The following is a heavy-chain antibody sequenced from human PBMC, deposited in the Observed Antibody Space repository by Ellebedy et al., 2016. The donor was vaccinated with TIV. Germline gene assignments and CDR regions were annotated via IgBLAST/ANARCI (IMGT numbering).Heavy chain of an antibody. D-gene: IGHD6-19*01. V-gene: IGHV3-23*01. CDR2: ISGGGGST. J-gene: IGHJ4*02. CDR1: GFTFSSFA. CDR3: ARLAVAPPY. Sequence: GGSLRLSCAASGFTFSSFAMSWVRQAPGEGLEWVSTISGGGGSTYYADSVKGRFTISRDNSKNTLYLQMNSLRAEDTAVYYCARLAVAPPYWGQGTLVTVSS.